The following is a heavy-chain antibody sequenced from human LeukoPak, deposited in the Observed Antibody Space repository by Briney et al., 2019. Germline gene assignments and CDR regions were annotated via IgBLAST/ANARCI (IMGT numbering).Heavy chain of an antibody. D-gene: IGHD3-22*01. CDR3: ARLLEYDNSGDPDTFDI. V-gene: IGHV4-59*01. CDR2: INYSGRT. CDR1: GGFISSYY. J-gene: IGHJ3*02. Sequence: SETLSLTCTVSGGFISSYYWSWIRQPPGKGLEWIAFINYSGRTKYNPSLQSRVSISLDTSKNHFSLQLRSVIAADTAVYYCARLLEYDNSGDPDTFDISGQGTMVNVSS.